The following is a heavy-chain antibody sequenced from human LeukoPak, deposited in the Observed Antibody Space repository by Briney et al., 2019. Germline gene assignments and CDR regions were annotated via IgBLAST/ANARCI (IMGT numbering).Heavy chain of an antibody. CDR2: IYYSGGT. D-gene: IGHD6-13*01. V-gene: IGHV4-59*01. J-gene: IGHJ4*02. CDR3: ARGLYSSSWRFDY. CDR1: GGSISSYY. Sequence: SETLSLTCTVSGGSISSYYWSWIRQPPGKGLEWIGYIYYSGGTNYNPSLKSRVTISVDTSKNQFSLKLSSVTAADTAVYYCARGLYSSSWRFDYWGQGTLVTVSS.